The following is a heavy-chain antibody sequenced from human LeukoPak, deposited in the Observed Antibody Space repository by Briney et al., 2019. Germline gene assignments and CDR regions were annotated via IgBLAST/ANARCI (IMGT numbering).Heavy chain of an antibody. V-gene: IGHV5-51*01. CDR2: IYPGDSDT. CDR3: ARAAAGPTYYYYGMDV. Sequence: GESLKISCKGSGYSFTSYWNGWVRQMPGKGLEWMGIIYPGDSDTRYSPSFQGQVTISADKSISTAYLQWSSLKASDTAMYYCARAAAGPTYYYYGMDVWGQGTTVTVSS. D-gene: IGHD6-13*01. CDR1: GYSFTSYW. J-gene: IGHJ6*02.